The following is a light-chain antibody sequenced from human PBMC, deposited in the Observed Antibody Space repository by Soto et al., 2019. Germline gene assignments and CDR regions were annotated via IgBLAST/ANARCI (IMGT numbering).Light chain of an antibody. CDR3: SSYAGSNNYV. J-gene: IGLJ1*01. CDR2: DVS. V-gene: IGLV2-8*01. CDR1: SSDVGGYNY. Sequence: QSVLTQPPSASGSPGQSVTISCTGTSSDVGGYNYVSWYQQHPGKAPKLMIYDVSKRPSGVPDLFSGAKCGNTESLTVFGLQAEDEADYYWSSYAGSNNYVVGTG.